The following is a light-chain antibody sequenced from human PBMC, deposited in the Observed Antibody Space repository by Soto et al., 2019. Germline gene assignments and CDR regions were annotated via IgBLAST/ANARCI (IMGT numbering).Light chain of an antibody. CDR1: QSISNW. V-gene: IGKV1-5*03. CDR2: KAS. CDR3: QQYNSYPWT. Sequence: DIQMTQSPSTLSAFVGDRVTITCRASQSISNWLAWYQQKPRKAPKLLIQKASSLESGVPSRFSGSGSGTEFTLTISSLQPDDFAIYYCQQYNSYPWTFGQGTKVEIK. J-gene: IGKJ1*01.